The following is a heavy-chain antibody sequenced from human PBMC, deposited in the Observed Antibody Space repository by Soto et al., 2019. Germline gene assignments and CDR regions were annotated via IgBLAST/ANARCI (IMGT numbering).Heavy chain of an antibody. J-gene: IGHJ3*02. V-gene: IGHV3-30*18. D-gene: IGHD6-19*01. CDR2: ISYDGSNK. CDR1: GFTFSSYG. CDR3: AKGTGYSSGPAGTGDAFDI. Sequence: GGSLRLSCAASGFTFSSYGMHWVRQAPGKGLEWVAVISYDGSNKYYADSVKGRFTISRDNSKNTLYLQMNSLRAEDTAVYYCAKGTGYSSGPAGTGDAFDIWGQGTMVTVSS.